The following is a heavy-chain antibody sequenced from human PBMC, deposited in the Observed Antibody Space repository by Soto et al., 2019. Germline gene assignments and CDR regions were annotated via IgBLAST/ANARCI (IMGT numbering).Heavy chain of an antibody. D-gene: IGHD5-12*01. CDR2: INPIFVTA. CDR3: ARGGFAVRDGYN. J-gene: IGHJ4*02. Sequence: QVPLVQSGAEVKKPGSSVKVSCKASGGTFSSYAISWVRQAPGQGLEWMGGINPIFVTANYAQKFQGRVTITADESTSTDYMELSSLRSEDTALYYCARGGFAVRDGYNWGQGTLVTVSS. V-gene: IGHV1-69*01. CDR1: GGTFSSYA.